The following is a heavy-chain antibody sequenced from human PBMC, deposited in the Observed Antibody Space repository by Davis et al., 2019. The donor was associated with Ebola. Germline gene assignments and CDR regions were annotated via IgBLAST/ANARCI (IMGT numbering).Heavy chain of an antibody. Sequence: GESLKISCAASGFTFSSYGMHWVRQAPGKGLEWVAVISYDGSNKYYADSVKGRFAISRDNSKNTLYLQINSLRAEDTAIYYCARRHSSSWAYCDYWGQGTLVTVSS. CDR3: ARRHSSSWAYCDY. V-gene: IGHV3-30*03. CDR1: GFTFSSYG. CDR2: ISYDGSNK. D-gene: IGHD6-13*01. J-gene: IGHJ4*02.